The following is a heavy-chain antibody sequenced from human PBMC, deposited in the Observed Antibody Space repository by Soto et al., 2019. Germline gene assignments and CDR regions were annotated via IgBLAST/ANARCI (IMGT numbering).Heavy chain of an antibody. Sequence: LGESLKISCKGSGYTFAGYWIAWVRQMPGKGLELMGIIYPSASDTRYRPSFQGQVTISADKSISSVYLQWSSLRASDTALYYCARGGVSTRSFDDCGQGTPVTPPQ. CDR2: IYPSASDT. J-gene: IGHJ4*02. CDR3: ARGGVSTRSFDD. CDR1: GYTFAGYW. V-gene: IGHV5-51*01. D-gene: IGHD3-3*01.